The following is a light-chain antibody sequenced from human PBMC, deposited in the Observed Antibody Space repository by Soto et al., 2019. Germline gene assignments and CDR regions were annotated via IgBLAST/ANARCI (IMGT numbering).Light chain of an antibody. CDR2: DAS. CDR3: QQYNTYWT. CDR1: QSVSTW. Sequence: DIELTQSPATLSSSVGDRVTLTCRASQSVSTWLAWYQQKPGKAPKILIYDASSLQSGVPSRLSGSGSGTEFTLTISSMQPDDTATYYCQQYNTYWTFGQGTKVDIK. V-gene: IGKV1-5*01. J-gene: IGKJ1*01.